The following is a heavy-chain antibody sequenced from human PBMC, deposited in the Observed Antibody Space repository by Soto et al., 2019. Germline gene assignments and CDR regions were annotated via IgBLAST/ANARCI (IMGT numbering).Heavy chain of an antibody. J-gene: IGHJ5*02. CDR2: IYYSGST. V-gene: IGHV4-30-4*01. CDR1: GGSISSGDYY. D-gene: IGHD6-19*01. Sequence: SETLSLTCTVSGGSISSGDYYWSWIRQPPGKGLEWIGYIYYSGSTYYNPSLKSRVTISVDTSKNQFSLKLSSVTAADTAVYYCARVPGPPWLAKNWFDPWGQGTLVTVSS. CDR3: ARVPGPPWLAKNWFDP.